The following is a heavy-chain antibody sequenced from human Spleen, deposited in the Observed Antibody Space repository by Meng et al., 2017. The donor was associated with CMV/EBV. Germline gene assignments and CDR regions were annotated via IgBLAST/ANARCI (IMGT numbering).Heavy chain of an antibody. Sequence: VSGGSISSSSYYWGWIRQPPGKGLEWIGSIYYSGTTYYNPSLKSRVTISVDTSKNQFSLKLTSVTAADTAVYYCASGYGGNPATNHYWGQGTLVTVSS. J-gene: IGHJ4*02. CDR3: ASGYGGNPATNHY. V-gene: IGHV4-39*07. CDR1: GGSISSSSYY. D-gene: IGHD4-23*01. CDR2: IYYSGTT.